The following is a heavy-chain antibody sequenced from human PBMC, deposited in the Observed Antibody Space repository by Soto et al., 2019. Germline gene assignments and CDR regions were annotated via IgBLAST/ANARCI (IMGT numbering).Heavy chain of an antibody. CDR3: ARDRAGAQYGLDV. CDR1: GFTVSDNY. J-gene: IGHJ6*02. V-gene: IGHV3-66*01. CDR2: IYSSGST. Sequence: GGSLRLSCAAFGFTVSDNYMSWVRQAPGKRLEWVSVIYSSGSTYYPDSVKGRFTISRDNAKNSLYLQMNSLRDEDTAVYYCARDRAGAQYGLDVWGQGTTVTVSS. D-gene: IGHD1-26*01.